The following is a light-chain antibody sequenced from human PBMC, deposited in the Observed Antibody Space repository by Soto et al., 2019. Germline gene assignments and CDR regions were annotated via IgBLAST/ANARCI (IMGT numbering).Light chain of an antibody. CDR1: QSVRSN. CDR2: GAS. CDR3: QQYNNWPPIT. Sequence: EIVLTQSPSTLSLSPGESATLSCRASQSVRSNLAWYQQKPGQAPRLLIYGASTRATGIPARFSGSGSGTEFTLTISSLQSEDFAVYYCQQYNNWPPITFGQGTRLEIK. J-gene: IGKJ5*01. V-gene: IGKV3-15*01.